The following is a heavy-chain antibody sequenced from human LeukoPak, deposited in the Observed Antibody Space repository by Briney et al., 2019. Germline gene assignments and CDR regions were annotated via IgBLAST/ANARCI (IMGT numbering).Heavy chain of an antibody. V-gene: IGHV3-30*18. CDR1: GFTFSSYG. D-gene: IGHD3-22*01. J-gene: IGHJ1*01. CDR3: AKALHPYDSSPNFQH. Sequence: GGSLRLSCAASGFTFSSYGMHWVRQAPGKGLEWVAVISYDGSNKYYADSVKGRFTISRDNSKNTLYLQMSSLRAEDTAVYYCAKALHPYDSSPNFQHWSQGTLVTVSS. CDR2: ISYDGSNK.